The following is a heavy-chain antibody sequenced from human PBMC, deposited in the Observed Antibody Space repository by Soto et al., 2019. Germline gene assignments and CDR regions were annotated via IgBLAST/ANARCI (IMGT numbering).Heavy chain of an antibody. CDR3: ARAGSSRGLLLGPDY. J-gene: IGHJ4*02. V-gene: IGHV3-30*09. Sequence: GGSLRLSCAASGFTFSGYAMHCVRQAPGKGLEWVAVISDDGTNKHYADSVRGRFAISRDNSKNTLNLQMDSLRPEDTAVYYRARAGSSRGLLLGPDYWGQGT. CDR2: ISDDGTNK. D-gene: IGHD3-16*02. CDR1: GFTFSGYA.